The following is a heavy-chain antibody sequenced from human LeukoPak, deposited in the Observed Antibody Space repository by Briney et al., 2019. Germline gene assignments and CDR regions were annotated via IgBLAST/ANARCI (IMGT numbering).Heavy chain of an antibody. CDR2: ISGSGGST. Sequence: GGSLRLSCAASGFPFSSYAMSWVRQAPGKGLEWVSAISGSGGSTYYADSVKGRFTISRDNSKNTLYLQMNSLRAEDTAVYYCAKLPKGYYYYMDVWGKGTTVTVSS. V-gene: IGHV3-23*01. CDR3: AKLPKGYYYYMDV. J-gene: IGHJ6*03. CDR1: GFPFSSYA.